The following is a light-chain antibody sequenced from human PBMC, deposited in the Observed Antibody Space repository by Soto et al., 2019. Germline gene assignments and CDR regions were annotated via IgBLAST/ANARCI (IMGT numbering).Light chain of an antibody. V-gene: IGKV4-1*01. Sequence: DIVMTQSPDSLAVSLGERATINCKSSQSVLHSSNNKNYLAWYQQKPGQPPKLLIYWASTRGSGVPDRFGASGSGTYFTPTISSLQAEDVAVYYCQQYFSAPLTFGGGTKVGIK. CDR3: QQYFSAPLT. CDR1: QSVLHSSNNKNY. J-gene: IGKJ4*01. CDR2: WAS.